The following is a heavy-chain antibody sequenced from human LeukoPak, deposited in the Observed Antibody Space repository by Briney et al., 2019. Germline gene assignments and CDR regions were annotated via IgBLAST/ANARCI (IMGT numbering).Heavy chain of an antibody. V-gene: IGHV3-11*04. CDR2: ISSSGSPI. Sequence: GGSLRLSCATSGFTFSDYYMSWIRQAPGKGLEWVSYISSSGSPIYYADSVKGRFTISRDNAKNSLFLQMNSLRAEDTAVYYCARLAGYNYAFDIWGQGTMATVSS. CDR1: GFTFSDYY. D-gene: IGHD5-24*01. CDR3: ARLAGYNYAFDI. J-gene: IGHJ3*02.